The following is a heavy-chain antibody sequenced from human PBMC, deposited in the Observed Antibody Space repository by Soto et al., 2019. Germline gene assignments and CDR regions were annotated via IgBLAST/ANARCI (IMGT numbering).Heavy chain of an antibody. CDR3: ARESEDLTSNFDY. J-gene: IGHJ4*02. Sequence: PRLSCAACEFPFTMYSLHWVRQAPGKGLEWVSSISSTTNYIYYGDSMKGRFTISRDNAKNSLYLEMNSLRAEDTAVYYCARESEDLTSNFDYWGQGTLVTVSS. CDR2: ISSTTNYI. CDR1: EFPFTMYS. V-gene: IGHV3-21*06.